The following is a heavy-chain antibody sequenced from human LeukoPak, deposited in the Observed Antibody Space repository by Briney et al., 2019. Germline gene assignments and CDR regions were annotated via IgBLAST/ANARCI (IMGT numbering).Heavy chain of an antibody. CDR1: GYTFTNYG. Sequence: GASVKVSCKTSGYTFTNYGISWVRQAPGQGLEWMGWISPYNGNTIYAQKLQGRVTVTTDTSTSTAYMELRSLRSDDTAVYYCTRTVLDCKNGVCYDYWGQGTVVTVSS. CDR2: ISPYNGNT. CDR3: TRTVLDCKNGVCYDY. V-gene: IGHV1-18*01. D-gene: IGHD2-8*01. J-gene: IGHJ4*02.